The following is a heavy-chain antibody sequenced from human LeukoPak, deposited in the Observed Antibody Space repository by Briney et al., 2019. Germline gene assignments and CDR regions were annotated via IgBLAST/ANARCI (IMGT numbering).Heavy chain of an antibody. J-gene: IGHJ4*02. V-gene: IGHV3-53*01. D-gene: IGHD3-22*01. CDR3: ARDPHEGYYYDSSGYYFNY. Sequence: SIYYADSVKGRFTISRDKSRTTQYLQMESLKAEDTAVYYCARDPHEGYYYDSSGYYFNYWGQGTLVTVSS. CDR2: SI.